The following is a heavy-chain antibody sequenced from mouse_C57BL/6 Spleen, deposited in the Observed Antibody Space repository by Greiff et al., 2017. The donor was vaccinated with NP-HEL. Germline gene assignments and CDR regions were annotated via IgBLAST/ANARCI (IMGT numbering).Heavy chain of an antibody. CDR3: ARPVNGNYGKSIYAMDY. V-gene: IGHV1-59*01. J-gene: IGHJ4*01. Sequence: QVQLQQPGAELVRPGTSVKLSCKASGYTFTSYWMHWVKQRPGQGLEWIGVIDPSDSYTNYIQKFKGKATLTVDTSSSTAYMQLSSLTSEDSAVYYCARPVNGNYGKSIYAMDYWGQGTSVTVSS. CDR2: IDPSDSYT. D-gene: IGHD2-1*01. CDR1: GYTFTSYW.